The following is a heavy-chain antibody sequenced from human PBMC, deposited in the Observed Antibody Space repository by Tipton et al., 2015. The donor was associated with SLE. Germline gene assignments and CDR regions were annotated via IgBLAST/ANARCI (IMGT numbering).Heavy chain of an antibody. V-gene: IGHV4-4*09. CDR2: IYTSGST. D-gene: IGHD6-13*01. CDR1: GGSISSYY. J-gene: IGHJ4*02. Sequence: TLSLTCTVSGGSISSYYWSWIRQPPGKGLEWLGNIYTSGSTNYNPSLKSRVTISVDTSKNQFSLKLSSVTAADTAVYYCASRGYGSSWYVYWGQGTLVTVSS. CDR3: ASRGYGSSWYVY.